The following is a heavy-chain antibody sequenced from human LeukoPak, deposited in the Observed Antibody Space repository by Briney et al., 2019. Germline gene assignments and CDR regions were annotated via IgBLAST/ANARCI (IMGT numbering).Heavy chain of an antibody. CDR2: IYSGGST. CDR1: GFTVSSTY. J-gene: IGHJ4*02. CDR3: ARDRLYSSSSEDY. D-gene: IGHD6-6*01. Sequence: GGSLRLSCAASGFTVSSTYMSWLRQAPGKGLEWVSVIYSGGSTYYADSVKGRFTISRDNSKNTLYLQMNSLRAEDTAVYYCARDRLYSSSSEDYWGQGTLVTVSS. V-gene: IGHV3-53*01.